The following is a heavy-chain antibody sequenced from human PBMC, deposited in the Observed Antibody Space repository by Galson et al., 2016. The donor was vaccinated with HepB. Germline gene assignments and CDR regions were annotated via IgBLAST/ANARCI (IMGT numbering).Heavy chain of an antibody. D-gene: IGHD2-8*01. CDR3: AREERHCANGVCPFYY. CDR1: GGSFSSDA. Sequence: SVKVSCKASGGSFSSDAISWVRQAPGQGLEWMGGIVPIFDAANYAQKFQVRVTITADESTSTAYMELVSLRSEDTAMYYCAREERHCANGVCPFYYWGQGTLVTVSA. J-gene: IGHJ4*02. V-gene: IGHV1-69*13. CDR2: IVPIFDAA.